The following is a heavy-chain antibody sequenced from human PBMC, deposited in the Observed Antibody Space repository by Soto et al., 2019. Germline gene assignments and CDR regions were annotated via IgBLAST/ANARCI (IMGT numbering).Heavy chain of an antibody. CDR3: ARANYDFWSGSSNYFGMDV. J-gene: IGHJ6*02. CDR1: GFTFSNYT. V-gene: IGHV3-21*01. D-gene: IGHD3-3*01. CDR2: ISSSSLYI. Sequence: PGGSLRLSCAASGFTFSNYTMNWVRQAPGKGLEWVSAISSSSLYIYYADSVEGRFTISRDNAKKSLYLQMNSLGAEDTAVYYCARANYDFWSGSSNYFGMDVRGQGTAVTVSS.